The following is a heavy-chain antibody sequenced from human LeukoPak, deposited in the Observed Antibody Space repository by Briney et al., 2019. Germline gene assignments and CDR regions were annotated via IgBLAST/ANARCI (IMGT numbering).Heavy chain of an antibody. V-gene: IGHV1-18*01. CDR3: ARYYYDSSGPYYYFDY. J-gene: IGHJ4*02. D-gene: IGHD3-22*01. CDR2: ISAYNGNT. CDR1: GYTFTSYG. Sequence: ASVKVTCKASGYTFTSYGISWVRQAPGQGLEWMGWISAYNGNTNYAQKLQGRVTMTTDTSTSTAYMELRSLRSDDTAVYYCARYYYDSSGPYYYFDYWGQGTLVTVSS.